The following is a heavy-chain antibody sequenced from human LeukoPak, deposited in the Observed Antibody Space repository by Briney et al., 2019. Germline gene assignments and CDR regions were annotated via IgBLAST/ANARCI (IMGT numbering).Heavy chain of an antibody. J-gene: IGHJ3*02. CDR1: GGSISSSSYY. V-gene: IGHV4-39*07. Sequence: SETLSLTCTVSGGSISSSSYYWGWIRQPPGKGLEWIGSIYYSGSTNYNPSLKSRVTISVDTSKNQFSLKLSSVTAADTAVYYCARERPSDAFDIWGQGTMVTVSS. CDR2: IYYSGST. CDR3: ARERPSDAFDI.